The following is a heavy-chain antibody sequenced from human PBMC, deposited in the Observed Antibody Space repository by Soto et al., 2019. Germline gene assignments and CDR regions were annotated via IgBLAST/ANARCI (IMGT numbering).Heavy chain of an antibody. CDR2: ISGSGGST. CDR1: GFTFSSYA. CDR3: AKAGIVGVVAATAIDY. Sequence: EVQLLESGGGLVQPGGSLRLSCAASGFTFSSYAMRWVRQAPGKGLEWVSAISGSGGSTYYADSVKGRFTISSDNSKNTLYLQMNSQRAEDTAVYYCAKAGIVGVVAATAIDYWGQGTLVTVSS. J-gene: IGHJ4*02. D-gene: IGHD2-15*01. V-gene: IGHV3-23*01.